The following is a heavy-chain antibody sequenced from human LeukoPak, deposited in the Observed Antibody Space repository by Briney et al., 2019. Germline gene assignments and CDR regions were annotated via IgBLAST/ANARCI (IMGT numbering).Heavy chain of an antibody. V-gene: IGHV3-9*01. D-gene: IGHD5-12*01. J-gene: IGHJ4*02. CDR2: ISWNSGSI. CDR1: GFTFDDYA. CDR3: AKDRGYSGYDRFDY. Sequence: GESLRLSCAASGFTFDDYAMHWVRQAPGKGLEWVSGISWNSGSIGYADSVKGRFTISRDNAKNSLYLQMNSLRAEDTALYYCAKDRGYSGYDRFDYWGQGTLVTVSS.